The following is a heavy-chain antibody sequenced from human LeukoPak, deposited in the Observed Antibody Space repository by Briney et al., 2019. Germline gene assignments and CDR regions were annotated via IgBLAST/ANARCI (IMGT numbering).Heavy chain of an antibody. Sequence: PGGSLRLSCAASGFTFSSYEMNWVRQAPGKGLEWVSYISSSGSTIYYADSVKGRFTISRDNAKNSLYLQMNSLRAEDTAVYYCARGDSSSSSWYHYWGQGTLVTVSS. V-gene: IGHV3-48*03. D-gene: IGHD6-13*01. CDR2: ISSSGSTI. CDR1: GFTFSSYE. CDR3: ARGDSSSSSWYHY. J-gene: IGHJ4*02.